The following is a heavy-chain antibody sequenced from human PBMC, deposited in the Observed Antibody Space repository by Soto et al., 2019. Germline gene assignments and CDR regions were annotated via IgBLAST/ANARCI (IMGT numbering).Heavy chain of an antibody. CDR1: GFTFSSYA. V-gene: IGHV3-23*01. D-gene: IGHD2-8*01. CDR2: ISGSGGST. Sequence: PGGSLRLSCAASGFTFSSYAMSWVRQAPGKGLEWVSAISGSGGSTYYADSVKGRFTISRDNSKNTLYLQMNSLRAEDTAVYYCAKVRCTNGGCYTIAFDIWGKGTMVTVSS. J-gene: IGHJ3*02. CDR3: AKVRCTNGGCYTIAFDI.